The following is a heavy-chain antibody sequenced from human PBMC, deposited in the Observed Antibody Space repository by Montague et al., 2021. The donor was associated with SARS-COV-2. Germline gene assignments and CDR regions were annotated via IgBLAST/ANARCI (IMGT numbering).Heavy chain of an antibody. J-gene: IGHJ4*02. CDR3: SRGGGMIRGVVDF. CDR2: ISRSGDRT. V-gene: IGHV3-20*01. Sequence: SLRLSCAASGFTFDDYGMSLFRQAPVKGLEWVSGISRSGDRTAYGDSVKGRFTISRDNAKNSLYLQMNSLRVEDTAFYHCSRGGGMIRGVVDFWGQGILVSVSS. CDR1: GFTFDDYG. D-gene: IGHD3-10*01.